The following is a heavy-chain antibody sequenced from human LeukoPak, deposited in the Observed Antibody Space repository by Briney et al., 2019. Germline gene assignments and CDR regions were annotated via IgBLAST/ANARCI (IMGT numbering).Heavy chain of an antibody. CDR3: ATPGSPTRDDAFDI. Sequence: ASVKVSCKASGGTFSSYAISWVRQAPGQGLEWMGRIIPILGIANYAQKFQGRVTITADKSTSTAYMELSSLRSEDTAVYYCATPGSPTRDDAFDIWGQGTMVTVSS. CDR1: GGTFSSYA. J-gene: IGHJ3*02. CDR2: IIPILGIA. D-gene: IGHD1-26*01. V-gene: IGHV1-69*04.